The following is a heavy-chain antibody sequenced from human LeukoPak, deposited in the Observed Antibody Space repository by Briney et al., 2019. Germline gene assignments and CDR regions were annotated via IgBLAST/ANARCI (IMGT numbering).Heavy chain of an antibody. Sequence: GGSLRLSCAASGFTFSSYEMNWVRQAPGKGLEWVSYISSSGSTIYYADSVKGRFTISRDNAKNSLYLQMNSLRAEDTAVYYCAKGWRVVPAAIVDYWGQGTLVTVSS. V-gene: IGHV3-48*03. CDR2: ISSSGSTI. CDR3: AKGWRVVPAAIVDY. J-gene: IGHJ4*02. CDR1: GFTFSSYE. D-gene: IGHD2-2*02.